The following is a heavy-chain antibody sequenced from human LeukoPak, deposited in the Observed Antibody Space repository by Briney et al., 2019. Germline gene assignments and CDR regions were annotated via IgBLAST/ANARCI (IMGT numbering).Heavy chain of an antibody. CDR3: ARVNNYDFWRERGWFDP. V-gene: IGHV1-18*04. Sequence: GASVKVSCKASGYTFTSYGISWVRQAPGQGLEWMGWISPYNGNTNYAQKLQGRVTMTTDTSTSTAYMDLRSLRSDDTAVYYCARVNNYDFWRERGWFDPWGQGTLVTVSS. D-gene: IGHD3-3*01. CDR1: GYTFTSYG. J-gene: IGHJ5*02. CDR2: ISPYNGNT.